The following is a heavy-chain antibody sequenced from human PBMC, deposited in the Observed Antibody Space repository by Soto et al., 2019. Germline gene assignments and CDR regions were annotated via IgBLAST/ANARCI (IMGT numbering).Heavy chain of an antibody. D-gene: IGHD2-15*01. J-gene: IGHJ4*02. CDR3: AKDSRKNNWTPDF. CDR1: GFTFNSFA. Sequence: LRLSCAASGFTFNSFAMTWVRQAPGKGLEWVSLITGGGGRTYYADSVKGRFTASRDNSKNTVYLQMNSLRAEDTAIYYCAKDSRKNNWTPDFWGQGTLVTVSS. CDR2: ITGGGGRT. V-gene: IGHV3-23*01.